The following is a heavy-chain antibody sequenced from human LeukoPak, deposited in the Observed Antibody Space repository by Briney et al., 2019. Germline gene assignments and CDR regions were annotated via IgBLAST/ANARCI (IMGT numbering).Heavy chain of an antibody. V-gene: IGHV4-39*01. CDR1: GGSISSSSYY. CDR3: ARRPAAFDI. J-gene: IGHJ3*02. CDR2: IYYSGST. Sequence: SETLSLTCTVSGGSISSSSYYWGWIRQPPGKGLEWIGGIYYSGSTYYNPSLKSRVTISVDTSKNQFSLKLSSVTAADTAVYYCARRPAAFDIWGQGAMVTVSS.